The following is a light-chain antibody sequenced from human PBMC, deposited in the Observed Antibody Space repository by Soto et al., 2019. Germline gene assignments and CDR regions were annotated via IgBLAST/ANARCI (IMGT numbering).Light chain of an antibody. J-gene: IGLJ3*02. V-gene: IGLV1-44*01. CDR2: RNN. CDR3: APWDGSLNGWV. Sequence: QAVVTQPPSASGTPGQRVTISCSGSSSNIGRNTVNWYQQLPGTAPKLLIHRNNQRPSGVPDRFSGSKSGTSASLAIGGLQSEDEADYYCAPWDGSLNGWVFGGRTKVTVL. CDR1: SSNIGRNT.